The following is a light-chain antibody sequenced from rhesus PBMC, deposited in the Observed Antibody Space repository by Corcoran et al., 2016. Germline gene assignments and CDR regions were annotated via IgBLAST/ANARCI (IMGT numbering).Light chain of an antibody. V-gene: IGKV1S17*01. J-gene: IGKJ2*01. CDR1: QSIYDN. CDR3: QHYYDSPYT. Sequence: DIQLTQSPSALSASVGDRVTISCRASQSIYDNLAWYQPKRGKAPNLRIYGASGLQTGTPSRFSGSGSGTDFTLTINSLQPEDSATYYCQHYYDSPYTFGQGTKVEIK. CDR2: GAS.